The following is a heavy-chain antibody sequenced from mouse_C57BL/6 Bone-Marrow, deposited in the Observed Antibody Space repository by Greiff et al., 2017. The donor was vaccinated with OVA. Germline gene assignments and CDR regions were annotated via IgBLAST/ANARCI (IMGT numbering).Heavy chain of an antibody. CDR1: GYSFSSSW. CDR3: ARSGLYDYDEYYFDY. J-gene: IGHJ2*01. Sequence: VKLVESGPELVKPGASVKISCKASGYSFSSSWMNWVKQRPGKGLEWIGRIYPGDGDNNYNGKFKGKATLTADKSSSTAYMQLSSLTSEDSAVYFCARSGLYDYDEYYFDYWGQGTTLTVSS. D-gene: IGHD2-4*01. V-gene: IGHV1-82*01. CDR2: IYPGDGDN.